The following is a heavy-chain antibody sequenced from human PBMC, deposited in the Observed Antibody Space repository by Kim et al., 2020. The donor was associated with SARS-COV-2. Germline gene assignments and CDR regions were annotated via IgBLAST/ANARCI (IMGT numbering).Heavy chain of an antibody. CDR3: ARSIAVDAPGDY. Sequence: GGSLRLSCAASGFTFSDYYMSWIRQAPGKGLEWVSYISSSSSYTNYADSVKGRFTISRDNAKNSLYLQMNSLRAEDTAVYYCARSIAVDAPGDYWGQGTLVTVSS. CDR1: GFTFSDYY. J-gene: IGHJ4*02. D-gene: IGHD6-19*01. V-gene: IGHV3-11*03. CDR2: ISSSSSYT.